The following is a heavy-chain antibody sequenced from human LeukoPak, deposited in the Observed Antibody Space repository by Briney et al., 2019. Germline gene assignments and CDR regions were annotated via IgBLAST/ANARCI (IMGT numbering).Heavy chain of an antibody. V-gene: IGHV6-1*01. CDR1: GDSVSSNNGA. Sequence: SQTLSLTCAISGDSVSSNNGAWNWIRQSPSRGLEWLGRTYYRSKWYNDYAESLISRITISPVTSKNQFSLQLYSVTPEDTAVYYCAGDAGTTGWHTFDYWGQGTLVTVSS. CDR2: TYYRSKWYN. CDR3: AGDAGTTGWHTFDY. J-gene: IGHJ4*02. D-gene: IGHD3-9*01.